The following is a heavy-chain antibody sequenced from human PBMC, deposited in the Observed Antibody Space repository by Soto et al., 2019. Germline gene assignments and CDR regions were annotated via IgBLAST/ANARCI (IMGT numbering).Heavy chain of an antibody. CDR2: ISWNSGSI. Sequence: EVQLVESGGGLVKPGRSLRLSCAASGFTFDDYAMHWVRQAPGKGLEWVSGISWNSGSIGYADSVKGRFTISRDNAKNSLYLQMNSLRAEDTALYYCAKDLEYSSSGIDYWGQGTLVTVSS. D-gene: IGHD6-13*01. V-gene: IGHV3-9*01. CDR1: GFTFDDYA. J-gene: IGHJ4*02. CDR3: AKDLEYSSSGIDY.